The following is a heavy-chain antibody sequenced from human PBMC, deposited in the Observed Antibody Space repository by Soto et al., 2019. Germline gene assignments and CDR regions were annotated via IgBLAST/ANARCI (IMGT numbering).Heavy chain of an antibody. CDR3: ARLVYDTRLNYMYFDF. J-gene: IGHJ4*02. V-gene: IGHV4-4*02. Sequence: SETLSLTCAVSGVSISSGNWWTWVRQSPQRGLEYIGEIFHNGTANYYPSFERRVAVSVDTSKNQFSLKLTSVTAADTAIYFCARLVYDTRLNYMYFDFWGQGTLVTVSS. CDR2: IFHNGTA. D-gene: IGHD3-10*01. CDR1: GVSISSGNW.